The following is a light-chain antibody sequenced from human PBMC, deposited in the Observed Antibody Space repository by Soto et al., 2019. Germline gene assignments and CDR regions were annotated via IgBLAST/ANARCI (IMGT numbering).Light chain of an antibody. CDR2: AAS. CDR1: QTISSW. Sequence: DIQMTQSPSTLSGSVGDRVTITCRASQTISSWLAWYQQKPGKAPDLLIYAASTLFSGVPSRFRGSGSGTDFTLTITSLQPEDFATYYCQQSYRAPYTFGQGTKLEIK. J-gene: IGKJ2*01. CDR3: QQSYRAPYT. V-gene: IGKV1-5*01.